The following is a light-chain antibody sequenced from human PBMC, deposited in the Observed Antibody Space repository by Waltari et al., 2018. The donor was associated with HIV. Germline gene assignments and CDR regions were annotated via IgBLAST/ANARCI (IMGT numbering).Light chain of an antibody. CDR2: DAS. CDR3: QQRSNWPPYT. CDR1: QMVSSY. Sequence: EMVLTQSPATLSLSPGERATLSCRASQMVSSYLAWYQQKPGQAPRLLSYDASNQATGIPARYSGSGSGTDFTLTISSLEPEDFAVYYCQQRSNWPPYTFGQGTKLEIK. J-gene: IGKJ2*01. V-gene: IGKV3-11*01.